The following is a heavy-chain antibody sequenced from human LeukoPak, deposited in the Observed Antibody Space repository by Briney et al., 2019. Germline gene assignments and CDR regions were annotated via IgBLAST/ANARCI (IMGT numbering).Heavy chain of an antibody. J-gene: IGHJ6*03. CDR2: IYTSGST. V-gene: IGHV4-61*02. D-gene: IGHD3-10*01. Sequence: SETLSLTCTLSGGSISSGSYYWSWIRQPAGKGLEWIGRIYTSGSTNYNPSLKSRVTISVDTSKNQFSLKLSSVTAADTAVYYCASSMVRGVHYYYYYMDVWGKGTTVTISS. CDR3: ASSMVRGVHYYYYYMDV. CDR1: GGSISSGSYY.